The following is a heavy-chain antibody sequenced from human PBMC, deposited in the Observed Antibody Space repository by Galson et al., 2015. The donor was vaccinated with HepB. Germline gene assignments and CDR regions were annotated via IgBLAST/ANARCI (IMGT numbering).Heavy chain of an antibody. J-gene: IGHJ6*03. CDR1: GFSLSNARMG. CDR3: ARIQKGDFWSGYSYYYYYYMDV. Sequence: PALVKPTQTLTLTCTVSGFSLSNARMGVSWIRQPPGKALEWLAHIFSNDEKSYSTSLKSRLTISKDTSKSQVVLTMTNMDPVDTATYYCARIQKGDFWSGYSYYYYYYMDVWGKGTTVTVSS. D-gene: IGHD3-3*01. V-gene: IGHV2-26*01. CDR2: IFSNDEK.